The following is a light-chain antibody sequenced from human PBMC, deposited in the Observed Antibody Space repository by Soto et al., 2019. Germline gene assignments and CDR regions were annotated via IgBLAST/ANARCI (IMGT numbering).Light chain of an antibody. Sequence: EIVLTQSPGTLSLSAGDRATLSCLASQSVSNYYLAWYQQKPGQAPRLLIYGASNRATGIPDRFSGSGSGTDFTLTISRLEPEDFAVYYCQQYGSSGTFGQGTKVDI. J-gene: IGKJ1*01. CDR2: GAS. V-gene: IGKV3-20*01. CDR1: QSVSNYY. CDR3: QQYGSSGT.